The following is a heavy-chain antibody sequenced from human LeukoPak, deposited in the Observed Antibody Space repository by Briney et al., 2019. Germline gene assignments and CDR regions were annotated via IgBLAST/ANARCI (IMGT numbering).Heavy chain of an antibody. D-gene: IGHD1-1*01. CDR2: IIPIFGTA. CDR3: ARKGVYNWNDCYYYGMDV. J-gene: IGHJ6*04. Sequence: VASVKVSCKASGGTFSSYAISWVRQAPGQGLEWMGGIIPIFGTANYAQKFQGRVAITADKSTSTAYMELSSLRSEDTAVYYCARKGVYNWNDCYYYGMDVWGKGTTVTVSS. CDR1: GGTFSSYA. V-gene: IGHV1-69*06.